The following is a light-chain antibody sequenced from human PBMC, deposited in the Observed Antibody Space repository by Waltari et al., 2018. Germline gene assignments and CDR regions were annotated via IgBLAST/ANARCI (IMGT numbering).Light chain of an antibody. V-gene: IGKV1-9*01. CDR2: AGS. J-gene: IGKJ3*01. CDR3: QQVNSYPFT. CDR1: QGISSY. Sequence: CRASQGISSYLSWYQQKPGKAPKLLIYAGSTLLNGVPSRFSGGGFGTDFTLTISSLQPEDFVTYYCQQVNSYPFTFGPGTTVDIK.